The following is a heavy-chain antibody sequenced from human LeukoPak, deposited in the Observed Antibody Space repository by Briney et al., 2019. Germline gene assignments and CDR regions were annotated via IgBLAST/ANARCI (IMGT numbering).Heavy chain of an antibody. J-gene: IGHJ2*01. Sequence: PGGSLRLSCAASGFTFSSYAMSWVRQAPGKGLEWVSAISGSGGSTYYTESVKGRFTISRDNSKNPLYLQMNSLRAEDTAVYYCAQLITMIVVVHWYFDLWGRGTLVTVSS. CDR3: AQLITMIVVVHWYFDL. D-gene: IGHD3-22*01. V-gene: IGHV3-23*01. CDR2: ISGSGGST. CDR1: GFTFSSYA.